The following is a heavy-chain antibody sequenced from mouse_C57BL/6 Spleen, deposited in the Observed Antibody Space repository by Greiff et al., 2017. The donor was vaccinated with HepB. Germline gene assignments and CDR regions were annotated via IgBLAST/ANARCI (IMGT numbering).Heavy chain of an antibody. CDR1: GFNIKDDY. D-gene: IGHD1-1*01. J-gene: IGHJ4*01. V-gene: IGHV14-4*01. Sequence: EVKLQESGAELVRPGASVKLSCTASGFNIKDDYMHWVKQRPEQGLEWIGWIDPENGDTEYASKFQGKATITADTSSNTAYLQLSSLTSEDTAVYYWTNYGSSSYAMDYWGQGTSVTVSS. CDR2: IDPENGDT. CDR3: TNYGSSSYAMDY.